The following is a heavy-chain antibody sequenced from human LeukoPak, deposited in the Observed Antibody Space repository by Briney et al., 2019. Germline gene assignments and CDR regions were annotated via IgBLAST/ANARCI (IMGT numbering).Heavy chain of an antibody. D-gene: IGHD6-13*01. CDR1: GGSFSGYY. V-gene: IGHV4-34*01. J-gene: IGHJ4*02. Sequence: SETLSLTCAVYGGSFSGYYWSWIRQPPGKGLEWIGEINHSGSTNYNPSLKSRDTISVDTSKNQFSLRLSSVTAADTAVYYCAREGRASSSVLYFDYWGQGTLVTVSS. CDR2: INHSGST. CDR3: AREGRASSSVLYFDY.